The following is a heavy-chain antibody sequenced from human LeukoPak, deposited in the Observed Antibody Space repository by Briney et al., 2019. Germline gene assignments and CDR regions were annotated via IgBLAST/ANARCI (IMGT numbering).Heavy chain of an antibody. CDR2: ITPYNGNT. J-gene: IGHJ6*03. Sequence: GASVKVSCKASGYTFTNFGISWVRQAPGQGLEWMGWITPYNGNTNYAQKLQGRVTLTTDTSTSTAYMELRSLRSDDTAVYYCARAPERWYSYGSYTYYYMDVWGKGTTVTVSS. D-gene: IGHD5-18*01. CDR1: GYTFTNFG. CDR3: ARAPERWYSYGSYTYYYMDV. V-gene: IGHV1-18*01.